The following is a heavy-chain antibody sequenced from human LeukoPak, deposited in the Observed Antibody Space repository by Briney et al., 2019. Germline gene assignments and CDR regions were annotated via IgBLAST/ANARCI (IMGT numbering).Heavy chain of an antibody. Sequence: GGSLRLSCAASGFTFSSYAMSWVRQAPGKGLEWVAFIRYDGSNKYYADSVKGRFTISRDNSKNTLYLQMNSLRAEDTAVYYCAKIPTYYYDSSGYSHTPIDYWGQGTLVTVSS. J-gene: IGHJ4*02. CDR1: GFTFSSYA. D-gene: IGHD3-22*01. CDR3: AKIPTYYYDSSGYSHTPIDY. CDR2: IRYDGSNK. V-gene: IGHV3-30*02.